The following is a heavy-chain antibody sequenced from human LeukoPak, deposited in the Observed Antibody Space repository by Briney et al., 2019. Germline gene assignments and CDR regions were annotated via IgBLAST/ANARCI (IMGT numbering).Heavy chain of an antibody. V-gene: IGHV1-8*01. J-gene: IGHJ4*02. CDR2: MNPNSGNT. CDR1: GYTFTSYD. D-gene: IGHD3-22*01. Sequence: ASVKVSCKASGYTFTSYDINWVRQATGQGLEWMGWMNPNSGNTGYAQKFQGRVTMTRNTSISIAYMELSSLRSDDTAAYYCAANYYDSSGYSNWGQGTLVTVSS. CDR3: AANYYDSSGYSN.